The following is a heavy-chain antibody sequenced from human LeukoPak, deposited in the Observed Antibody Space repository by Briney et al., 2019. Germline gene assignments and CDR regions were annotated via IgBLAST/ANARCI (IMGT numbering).Heavy chain of an antibody. D-gene: IGHD4-17*01. V-gene: IGHV1-69*06. CDR3: ARGTTVRLYYYYYYMDV. Sequence: SVKVSCKASGGTFSSYAISWVRQAPGQGLEWMGGIIPIFGTANYAQKFQGRVTITADKSTSTAYMELSSLRSVDTAVYYCARGTTVRLYYYYYYMDVWGKGTTVTVSS. CDR2: IIPIFGTA. CDR1: GGTFSSYA. J-gene: IGHJ6*03.